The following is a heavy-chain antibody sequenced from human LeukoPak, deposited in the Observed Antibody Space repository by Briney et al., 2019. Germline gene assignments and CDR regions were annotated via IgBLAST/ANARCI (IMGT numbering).Heavy chain of an antibody. CDR3: ASVGYYYDSSGYYSSNY. D-gene: IGHD3-22*01. Sequence: PGGSLRLSCAASGFTFSSYSMNWVRQAPGKGLEWVSSISSSSSYIYYADSVKGRFTISRDNAKNSLYLQMNSLRAEDTAVYYCASVGYYYDSSGYYSSNYWGQGTLVTVSS. V-gene: IGHV3-21*01. CDR1: GFTFSSYS. J-gene: IGHJ4*02. CDR2: ISSSSSYI.